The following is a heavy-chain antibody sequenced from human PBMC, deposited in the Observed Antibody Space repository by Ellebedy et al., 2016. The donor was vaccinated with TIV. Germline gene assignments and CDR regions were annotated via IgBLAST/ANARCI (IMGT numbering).Heavy chain of an antibody. CDR3: ARHDSSGYLLSHYDY. V-gene: IGHV5-51*01. J-gene: IGHJ4*02. CDR1: GYSFTSYW. CDR2: IYPGDSDT. Sequence: GESLKISCKGSGYSFTSYWIGWVRQMPGKGLEWMGIIYPGDSDTRYSPSFQGQVTISADKSISTAYLQWSSLKASDTAMYYCARHDSSGYLLSHYDYWGQGTLVTVSS. D-gene: IGHD3-22*01.